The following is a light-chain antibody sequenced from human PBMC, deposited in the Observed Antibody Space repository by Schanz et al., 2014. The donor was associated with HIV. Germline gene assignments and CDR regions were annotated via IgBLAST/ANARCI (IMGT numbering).Light chain of an antibody. J-gene: IGKJ1*01. Sequence: EIVLTQSPGTLSLSPGERGTLSCRASQSVKSNFIGWYQQKPGQAPRLLIFGASNRATGIPDRFSGGVSGTDFTLTISRLEPEDFAVYYCQQYGSSPATFGQGTKVES. CDR2: GAS. CDR3: QQYGSSPAT. V-gene: IGKV3-20*01. CDR1: QSVKSNF.